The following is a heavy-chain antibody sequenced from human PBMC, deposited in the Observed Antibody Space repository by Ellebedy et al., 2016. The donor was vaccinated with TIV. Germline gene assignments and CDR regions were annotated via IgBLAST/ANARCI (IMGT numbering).Heavy chain of an antibody. D-gene: IGHD2-15*01. Sequence: GESLKISCAASGFTFSSYSMNWVRQAPGKGLEWLSYISSSSSTIYYADSVKGRFTISRDNAKNSLYLQMNSLRDEDTAVYYCAREAVAVLLTNYYYYGMDVWGQGTTVTVSS. CDR2: ISSSSSTI. J-gene: IGHJ6*02. V-gene: IGHV3-48*02. CDR3: AREAVAVLLTNYYYYGMDV. CDR1: GFTFSSYS.